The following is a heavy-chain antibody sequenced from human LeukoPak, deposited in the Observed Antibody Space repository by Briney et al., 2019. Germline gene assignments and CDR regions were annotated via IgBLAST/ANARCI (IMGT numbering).Heavy chain of an antibody. V-gene: IGHV3-9*03. CDR1: GFTFDDYA. CDR3: AKSVVPAASVYYFDY. Sequence: PGGSLRLSCAASGFTFDDYAMHWVRQAPGKGLEWVSGISWNSGSIGYADSVKGRFTISRDNAKNSLYLQMNSLRAEDMALYYCAKSVVPAASVYYFDYWGQGTLVTVSS. D-gene: IGHD2-2*01. CDR2: ISWNSGSI. J-gene: IGHJ4*02.